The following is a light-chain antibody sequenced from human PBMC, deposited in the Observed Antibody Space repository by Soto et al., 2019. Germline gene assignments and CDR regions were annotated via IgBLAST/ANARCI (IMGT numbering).Light chain of an antibody. CDR2: GAS. CDR1: QSVSSS. Sequence: EIVLTQSPATLSLSPGERATLSCRASQSVSSSLAWYQQKPGQAPKLLFFGASTRATGIPARFSGSGSGTEFSLTISSLQSEDFAFYYCQQYNNWPPGTFGQGTKVDI. J-gene: IGKJ2*02. V-gene: IGKV3-15*01. CDR3: QQYNNWPPGT.